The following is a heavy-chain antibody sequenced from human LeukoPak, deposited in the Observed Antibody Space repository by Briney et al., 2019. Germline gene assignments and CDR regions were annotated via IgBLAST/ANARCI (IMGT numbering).Heavy chain of an antibody. CDR2: IYYSGST. CDR3: VGRKGGYHHFEN. CDR1: GGSTSSYY. V-gene: IGHV4-59*01. Sequence: PSETLSLTCSVPGGSTSSYYWNWIRQPPGKGLEWIGYIYYSGSTNYNPSLKSRVTISVDTSKNQISLKLSSVTAADTAVYYCVGRKGGYHHFENWGQGTLVTVSS. J-gene: IGHJ4*02. D-gene: IGHD3-22*01.